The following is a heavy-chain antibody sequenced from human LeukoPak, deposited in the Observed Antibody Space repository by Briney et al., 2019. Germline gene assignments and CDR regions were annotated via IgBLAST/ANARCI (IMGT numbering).Heavy chain of an antibody. CDR3: ARGLAAAGRGGVFDY. J-gene: IGHJ4*02. D-gene: IGHD6-13*01. Sequence: KAGGSLRLSCAASGFTFSSYSMNWVRQAPGKGLEWVSSISSSSSYIYYADSVKGRFTISRDNAKNSLYLQMNSLRAEDTAVYYCARGLAAAGRGGVFDYWGQGTLVTVPS. CDR2: ISSSSSYI. V-gene: IGHV3-21*01. CDR1: GFTFSSYS.